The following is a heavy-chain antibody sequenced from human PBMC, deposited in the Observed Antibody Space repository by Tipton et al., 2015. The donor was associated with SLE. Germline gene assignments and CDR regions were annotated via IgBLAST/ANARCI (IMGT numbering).Heavy chain of an antibody. CDR3: ARAYSGSYYPNFDY. CDR1: GFTFSSYE. CDR2: ISSSGSPT. D-gene: IGHD1-26*01. V-gene: IGHV3-48*03. J-gene: IGHJ4*02. Sequence: SLRLSCAASGFTFSSYEMNWVRQAPGKGLEWVSYISSSGSPTYYADSVKGRFTISRDNAKNSLSLQMDSLGAEDTAVYYCARAYSGSYYPNFDYWGQGTLVTVSS.